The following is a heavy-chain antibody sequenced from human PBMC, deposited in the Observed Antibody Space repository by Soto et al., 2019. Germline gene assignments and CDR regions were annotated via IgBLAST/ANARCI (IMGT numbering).Heavy chain of an antibody. V-gene: IGHV3-23*01. CDR1: GFTFSNYA. J-gene: IGHJ6*02. CDR3: AKDRGFGAGHGMDV. D-gene: IGHD3-10*01. CDR2: ISARGGTT. Sequence: EVPLLESGGDLVQPGGSLRLSCEASGFTFSNYAMSWVRQAPGKGLEWVTGISARGGTTYYVDSVKGRFTISRDNSKNTLYLQMNALRAEDWAVYYCAKDRGFGAGHGMDVWGQGTTVTVSS.